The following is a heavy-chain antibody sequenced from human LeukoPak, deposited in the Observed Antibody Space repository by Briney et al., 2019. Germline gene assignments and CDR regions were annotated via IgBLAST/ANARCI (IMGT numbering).Heavy chain of an antibody. CDR1: GFTFSSYW. V-gene: IGHV3-33*08. CDR2: IWYDGSNK. Sequence: GGSLRLSCAASGFTFSSYWMHWVRQAPGKGLEWVAVIWYDGSNKYYADSVKGRFTISRDNSKNTLYLQMNSLRAEDTAVYYCTRGFREQLVPGYWGQGTLVTVSS. J-gene: IGHJ4*02. D-gene: IGHD6-6*01. CDR3: TRGFREQLVPGY.